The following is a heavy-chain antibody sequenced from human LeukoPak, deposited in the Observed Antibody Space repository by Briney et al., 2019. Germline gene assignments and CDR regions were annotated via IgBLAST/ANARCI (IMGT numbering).Heavy chain of an antibody. Sequence: SETLSLTGTVSGGSISSYYWSWIRQPPGKGLEWIGYIYYSGSTNYNPSLKSRVTISVDTSKNQFSLKLSSVTAADTAVYYCARDLVPAYAFDIWGQGTMVTVSS. V-gene: IGHV4-59*01. CDR3: ARDLVPAYAFDI. D-gene: IGHD2-2*01. CDR2: IYYSGST. CDR1: GGSISSYY. J-gene: IGHJ3*02.